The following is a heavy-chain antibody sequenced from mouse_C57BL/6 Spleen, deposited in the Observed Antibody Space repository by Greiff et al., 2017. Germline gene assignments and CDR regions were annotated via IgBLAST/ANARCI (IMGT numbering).Heavy chain of an antibody. CDR3: ARYHYGNYDWYFDV. CDR1: GYTFTSYW. V-gene: IGHV1-61*01. CDR2: IYPSDSET. J-gene: IGHJ1*03. Sequence: VQLQQPGAELVRPGSSVKLSCKASGYTFTSYWMDWVKQRPGQGLEWIGNIYPSDSETHYNQKFKDKATLTVDKSSSTAYMQLSSLTSEDSAVYYCARYHYGNYDWYFDVWGTGTTVTVSS. D-gene: IGHD2-1*01.